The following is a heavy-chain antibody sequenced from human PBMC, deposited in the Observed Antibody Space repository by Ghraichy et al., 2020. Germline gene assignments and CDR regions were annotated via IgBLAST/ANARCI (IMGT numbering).Heavy chain of an antibody. CDR1: GFTFSTRS. CDR3: ARISVSGTWYFDL. V-gene: IGHV3-21*01. J-gene: IGHJ2*01. Sequence: GGSLRLSCAASGFTFSTRSMVWVRQAPGKGLEWVSSISSSSGYIYYADSVKGRFTISRDNAKNSLYLQMNSLRAEDTAVYSCARISVSGTWYFDLWGRGTLVTVSS. D-gene: IGHD6-19*01. CDR2: ISSSSGYI.